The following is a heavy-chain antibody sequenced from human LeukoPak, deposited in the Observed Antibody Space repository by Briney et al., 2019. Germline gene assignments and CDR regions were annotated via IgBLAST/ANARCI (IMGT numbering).Heavy chain of an antibody. CDR2: ISGSGGGT. CDR1: GITLSNYG. D-gene: IGHD3-10*01. V-gene: IGHV3-23*01. CDR3: AKRGVVIRVFLVGFHKEANYFDS. J-gene: IGHJ4*02. Sequence: GGSLRLSCAVSGITLSNYGMSWVRQAPGRGLEWVAGISGSGGGTNYADSVKGRFTISRDNSKNTLYLQMNSLRAEDTAVYFCAKRGVVIRVFLVGFHKEANYFDSWGQGALVTVSS.